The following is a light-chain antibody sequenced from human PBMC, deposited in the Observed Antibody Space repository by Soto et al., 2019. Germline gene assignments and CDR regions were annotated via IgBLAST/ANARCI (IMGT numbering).Light chain of an antibody. V-gene: IGKV3-20*01. CDR3: QQYGSSPLT. Sequence: EIVLTQSPGTLSLSPGERGTLSCRASQSITSNYLAWYQQKPGQAPRLLIYGASSRGTGIPDRFSGSGSGTEFPLTISRLEPEDFAVYYCQQYGSSPLTFGQGTKVEIK. CDR1: QSITSNY. J-gene: IGKJ1*01. CDR2: GAS.